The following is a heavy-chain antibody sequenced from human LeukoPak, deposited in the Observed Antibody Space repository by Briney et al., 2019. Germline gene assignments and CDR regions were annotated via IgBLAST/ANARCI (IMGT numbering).Heavy chain of an antibody. CDR1: GGTFSSYA. CDR3: ARDRGGSGSYEPIDY. J-gene: IGHJ4*02. V-gene: IGHV1-69*05. Sequence: SVKVSCKASGGTFSSYAISWVRQAPGQGLEWMGGIIPIFGTANYAQKFQGRVTITTDESTSTAYMELSSLRSEDTAVYHCARDRGGSGSYEPIDYWGQGTLVTVSS. CDR2: IIPIFGTA. D-gene: IGHD3-10*01.